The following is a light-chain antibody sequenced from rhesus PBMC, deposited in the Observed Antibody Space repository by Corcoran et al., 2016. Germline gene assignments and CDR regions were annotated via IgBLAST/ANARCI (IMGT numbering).Light chain of an antibody. CDR3: LQCHSDPLT. CDR2: DAF. Sequence: DIQMTQSPSSLSASVGDRVTITCRASQGIRKFLTWYQQKPGKAPKLLIYDAFTLQSGVPSRFSGSGAGTYFSHTISSLQPEDFATYCCLQCHSDPLTFGGGAKVEIK. J-gene: IGKJ4*01. V-gene: IGKV1-43*02. CDR1: QGIRKF.